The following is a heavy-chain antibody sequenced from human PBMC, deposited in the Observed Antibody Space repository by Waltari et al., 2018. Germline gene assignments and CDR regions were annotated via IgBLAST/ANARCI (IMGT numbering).Heavy chain of an antibody. D-gene: IGHD6-13*01. V-gene: IGHV3-33*05. CDR2: IQYDGSIK. J-gene: IGHJ6*02. CDR1: GFTLGNCG. CDR3: AREYSRICFHALDG. Sequence: QVHVVESGGGVVQPGGSLRLSCAASGFTLGNCGMHWVRQAPGKGLGGVAIIQYDGSIKNYADSVNGRFTISRENSKNTLYLEMKSLRAEDTAVYYCAREYSRICFHALDGWGQGTAVTDSS.